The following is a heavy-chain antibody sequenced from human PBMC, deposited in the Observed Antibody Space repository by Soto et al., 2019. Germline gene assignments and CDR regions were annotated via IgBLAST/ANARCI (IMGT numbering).Heavy chain of an antibody. CDR2: LSRDGSSA. CDR1: GFSFSTNW. Sequence: EVQLVESGGFLVQPGGSLRLSCAASGFSFSTNWMHWVRQVPGKGLVWVSRLSRDGSSANYADSVKGRFTISRDNAKNTLYLQMNSLTAEDTAIYYCARGPTGWYGFDYWGQGTLVTVSS. D-gene: IGHD6-19*01. J-gene: IGHJ4*02. V-gene: IGHV3-74*01. CDR3: ARGPTGWYGFDY.